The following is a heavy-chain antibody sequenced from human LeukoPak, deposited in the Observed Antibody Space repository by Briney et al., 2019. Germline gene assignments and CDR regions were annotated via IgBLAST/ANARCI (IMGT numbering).Heavy chain of an antibody. CDR3: AKGGSYCGGDCYSGY. V-gene: IGHV3-23*01. Sequence: GRSLRLSCAASGFTFSSYAMSWVRQAPGKGLEWDSAISGSGGSTYYADSVQGRFTISRDNSKNTLYLQMNSLRAEDTAVYYCAKGGSYCGGDCYSGYWGQGTLVTVSS. CDR2: ISGSGGST. J-gene: IGHJ4*02. D-gene: IGHD2-21*01. CDR1: GFTFSSYA.